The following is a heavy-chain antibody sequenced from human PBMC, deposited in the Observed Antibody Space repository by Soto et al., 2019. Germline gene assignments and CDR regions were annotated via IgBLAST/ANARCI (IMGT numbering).Heavy chain of an antibody. D-gene: IGHD2-2*01. J-gene: IGHJ6*04. CDR2: ISGSGGST. Sequence: GSLRLSCAASGFTFSIYAMSWVRQTPGKGLEWVSAISGSGGSTYYADSVKGRFTISRDNSKNTLYLQMNSLRAEDTAVYYCAKDRRGSTGCLDVWGKGTTVTVAS. CDR3: AKDRRGSTGCLDV. V-gene: IGHV3-23*01. CDR1: GFTFSIYA.